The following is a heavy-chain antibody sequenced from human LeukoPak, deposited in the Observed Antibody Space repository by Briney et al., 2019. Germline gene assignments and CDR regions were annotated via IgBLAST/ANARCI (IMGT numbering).Heavy chain of an antibody. CDR1: GYTFTVYF. D-gene: IGHD5-18*01. Sequence: ASVKVSCKAFGYTFTVYFMHWVRPGPGQGLAWMGWINPNRGGTNYAQKFQGRVTMTRDTSISTAYMELSRLRSDDTAVYYCARARGRGYEDYWGQGTLVTVSS. J-gene: IGHJ4*02. CDR3: ARARGRGYEDY. V-gene: IGHV1-2*02. CDR2: INPNRGGT.